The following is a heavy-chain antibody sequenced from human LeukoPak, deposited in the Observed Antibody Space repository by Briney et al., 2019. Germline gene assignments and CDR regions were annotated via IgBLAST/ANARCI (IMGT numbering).Heavy chain of an antibody. CDR1: GFTFSTYT. CDR3: ARDRVAAGYTWFDP. D-gene: IGHD6-25*01. CDR2: ISYDGSNK. V-gene: IGHV3-30*04. Sequence: GRSLRLSCAASGFTFSTYTMHWVRQAPGKGLEWVAVISYDGSNKYYADSVKGRFTISRDNSKNTLYLQMNSLRTEDTAVYYCARDRVAAGYTWFDPWGQGTLVTVSS. J-gene: IGHJ5*02.